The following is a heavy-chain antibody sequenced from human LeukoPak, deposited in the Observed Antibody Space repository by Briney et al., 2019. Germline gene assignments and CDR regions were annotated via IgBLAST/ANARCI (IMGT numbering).Heavy chain of an antibody. CDR1: GYNFRNNW. Sequence: GESLKISCKGSGYNFRNNWIGGGRQMPGKRLAGMGHIYPEESEVRYSPVFQGQVTISVDKSINTAFLQWTCLKASDTAMYYCASLGVSSGWFSLYWGQGTLVTVSS. D-gene: IGHD6-19*01. CDR2: IYPEESEV. J-gene: IGHJ4*02. CDR3: ASLGVSSGWFSLY. V-gene: IGHV5-51*01.